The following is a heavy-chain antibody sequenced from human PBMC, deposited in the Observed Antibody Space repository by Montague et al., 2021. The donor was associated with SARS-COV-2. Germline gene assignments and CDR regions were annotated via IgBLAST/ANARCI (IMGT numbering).Heavy chain of an antibody. D-gene: IGHD2-2*01. CDR3: ARVRRPSYCSSTSCRAERYSDY. CDR1: GGSSSVYY. CDR2: INDSLST. Sequence: SETLSLTCAVYGGSSSVYYWRSIRKPPGGGLEWIGVINDSLSTNYTPSLKSGVTISVTTSKNQFSLKLSSVTAADTAVYYCARVRRPSYCSSTSCRAERYSDYWRQGTLVTVSS. J-gene: IGHJ4*02. V-gene: IGHV4-34*01.